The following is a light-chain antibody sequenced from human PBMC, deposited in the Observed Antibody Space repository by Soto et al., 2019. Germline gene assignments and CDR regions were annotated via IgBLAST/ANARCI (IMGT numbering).Light chain of an antibody. V-gene: IGKV3-11*01. CDR3: QQRYNWLT. CDR2: DTS. Sequence: EIVLTQSPATLSLSPGERATLSCRASQSVTKYLAWYQQKPGQAPRLLIFDTSNRATGIPARFSGSGSGTDFTLTISSLESDDSGIYYYQQRYNWLTFGGGTKVEIK. CDR1: QSVTKY. J-gene: IGKJ4*01.